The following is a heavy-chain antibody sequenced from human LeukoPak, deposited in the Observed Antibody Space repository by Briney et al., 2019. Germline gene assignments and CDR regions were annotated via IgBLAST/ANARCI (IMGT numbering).Heavy chain of an antibody. J-gene: IGHJ4*02. CDR1: GFTLSSYA. D-gene: IGHD4-11*01. V-gene: IGHV3-23*01. Sequence: PGGSLRLSCAASGFTLSSYAMTWVRQAPGRGLEWVSSVDGGGGGTYYADSVKGRFTISRDNSKDTLYLQMNGLRAEDTAVYFCAKDLFTVTTPNDYWGQGTLVTVSS. CDR2: VDGGGGGT. CDR3: AKDLFTVTTPNDY.